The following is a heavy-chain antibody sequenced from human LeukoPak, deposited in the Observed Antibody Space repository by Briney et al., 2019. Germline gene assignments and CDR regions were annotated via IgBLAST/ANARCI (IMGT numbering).Heavy chain of an antibody. Sequence: GGSRRLSCAASGFTFDDYDMSWVRQAPGKGLEWVSGINWNGDSTGYADSVKGRFTISRDNAKNSLYLQMNSLRAEDTAVYYCAKEQRGYTGYAVGSWFDPWGQGTLVTVSS. CDR1: GFTFDDYD. CDR3: AKEQRGYTGYAVGSWFDP. CDR2: INWNGDST. D-gene: IGHD5-12*01. V-gene: IGHV3-20*04. J-gene: IGHJ5*02.